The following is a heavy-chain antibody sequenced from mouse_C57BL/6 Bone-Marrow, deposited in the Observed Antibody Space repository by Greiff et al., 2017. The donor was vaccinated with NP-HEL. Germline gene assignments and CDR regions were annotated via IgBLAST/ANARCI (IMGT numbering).Heavy chain of an antibody. D-gene: IGHD2-4*01. Sequence: QVQLQQPGAELVKPGASVKMSCKASGYTFTSYWITWVKQRPGQGLEWIGDIYPGSGSTNYNEKFKSKATLTVATSSSTAYMQLSSLTSEDSAVYYCARFYDYGAWFAYWGQGTLVTVSA. CDR3: ARFYDYGAWFAY. CDR2: IYPGSGST. CDR1: GYTFTSYW. V-gene: IGHV1-55*01. J-gene: IGHJ3*01.